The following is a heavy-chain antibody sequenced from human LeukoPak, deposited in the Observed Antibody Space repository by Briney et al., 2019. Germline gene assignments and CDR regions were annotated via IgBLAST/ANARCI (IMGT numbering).Heavy chain of an antibody. D-gene: IGHD6-19*01. V-gene: IGHV3-7*01. CDR3: ARDRYSSGWYYFDY. CDR2: IKQDGSEK. CDR1: GFTFSSYW. J-gene: IGHJ4*02. Sequence: GGSLRLSCAASGFTFSSYWMSWVRQAPGKGLEWVANIKQDGSEKYYVDSVKGRFTISRDNAKNSLYLQMNSLRAEDTAVYYCARDRYSSGWYYFDYWGQGTLVTVSS.